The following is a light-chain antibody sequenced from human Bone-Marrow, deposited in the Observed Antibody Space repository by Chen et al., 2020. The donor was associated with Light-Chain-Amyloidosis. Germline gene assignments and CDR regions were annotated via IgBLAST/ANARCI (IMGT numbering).Light chain of an antibody. J-gene: IGLJ3*02. V-gene: IGLV1-44*01. CDR2: SNN. Sequence: SVLTQPPSASGTPGQRVTISCSGSSSNIGANTVNWYQQFPGTAPKLLIYSNNQRPSGVPGRFSGSKSGTSASLAISGLQSEDETDYSCAAWDDNLNGWVFGGGTKLTVL. CDR1: SSNIGANT. CDR3: AAWDDNLNGWV.